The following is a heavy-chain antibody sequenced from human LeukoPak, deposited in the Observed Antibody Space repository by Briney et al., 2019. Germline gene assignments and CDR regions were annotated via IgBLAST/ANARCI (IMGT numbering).Heavy chain of an antibody. Sequence: PGGSLRLSCAASGFSVTTHYMTWVRQAPGKGLEWLSVIYGGGTTYYADSVKGRFTISRDNFKNTLSLQMNSLSAEDTAVYYCARDVGADAVKKRDWKNDYFYYGMDVWGQGTTVTVSS. J-gene: IGHJ6*02. CDR3: ARDVGADAVKKRDWKNDYFYYGMDV. CDR1: GFSVTTHY. D-gene: IGHD1-26*01. CDR2: IYGGGTT. V-gene: IGHV3-66*01.